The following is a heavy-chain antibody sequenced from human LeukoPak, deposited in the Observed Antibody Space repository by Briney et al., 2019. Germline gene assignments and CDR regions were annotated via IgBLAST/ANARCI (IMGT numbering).Heavy chain of an antibody. Sequence: SETLSLTCTVSGGSISSSSAYWGWLHQPPGKGLEWIGSIYFSKNTYYNPSLQSRVTISADTAKNKSSLTLGSVRATDTAVYYCVSPRGFSYGYFDYWGQGTLVTVSS. V-gene: IGHV4-39*01. CDR3: VSPRGFSYGYFDY. J-gene: IGHJ4*02. D-gene: IGHD5-18*01. CDR2: IYFSKNT. CDR1: GGSISSSSAY.